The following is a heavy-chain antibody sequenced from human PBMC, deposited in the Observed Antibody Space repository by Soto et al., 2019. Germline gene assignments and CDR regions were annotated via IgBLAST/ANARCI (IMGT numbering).Heavy chain of an antibody. CDR1: GFTFSSYS. V-gene: IGHV3-21*01. D-gene: IGHD1-26*01. J-gene: IGHJ4*02. CDR2: ISSSSSYI. CDR3: ARDFNNRKVGASNFDY. Sequence: LSLTCAASGFTFSSYSMNWVRQAPGKGLEWVSSISSSSSYIYYADSVKGRFTISRDKAKNAQYLQMNSLRAEDTAVYYCARDFNNRKVGASNFDYWGQGTLVTVSS.